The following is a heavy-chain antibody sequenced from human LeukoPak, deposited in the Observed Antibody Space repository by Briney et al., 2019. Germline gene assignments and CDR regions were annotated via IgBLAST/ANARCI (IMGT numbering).Heavy chain of an antibody. CDR1: GFTFSSYA. Sequence: GGSVRLSCAASGFTFSSYAMHWVRQAPGKGLEWVAVISYDGSNKYYADSVKGRFTISRDNSKNTLYLQMNSLRAEDTAVYYCARGAPISGIAVAEPVYYFDYWGQGTLVTVSS. CDR3: ARGAPISGIAVAEPVYYFDY. V-gene: IGHV3-30-3*01. D-gene: IGHD6-19*01. J-gene: IGHJ4*02. CDR2: ISYDGSNK.